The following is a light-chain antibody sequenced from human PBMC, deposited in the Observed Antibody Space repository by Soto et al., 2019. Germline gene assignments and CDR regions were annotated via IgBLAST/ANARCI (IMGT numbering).Light chain of an antibody. Sequence: EIVMTQSPATLSVSPGERATLSCRASQSVVDNLAWYQQKPGQAPRLLIFGASTRATGIPARFSGSGSGTDFTLTISSLQSEDFAVYYCQQYNNWPPLTFGGGTKVEIK. CDR1: QSVVDN. CDR2: GAS. J-gene: IGKJ4*01. CDR3: QQYNNWPPLT. V-gene: IGKV3-15*01.